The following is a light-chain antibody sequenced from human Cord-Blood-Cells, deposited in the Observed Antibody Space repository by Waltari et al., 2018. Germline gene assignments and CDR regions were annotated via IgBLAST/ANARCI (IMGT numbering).Light chain of an antibody. J-gene: IGLJ3*02. V-gene: IGLV2-14*01. CDR2: DVS. CDR3: SSHTSSSTLV. Sequence: QSALTQPASVSGSPGQSITISCTGTSSDVGGYNYVSWYQQHPGNAPKLMIYDVSKRPSVVSNRFSGSKSGNTASLTISGLQAEDEADYYCSSHTSSSTLVFGGGTKLTVL. CDR1: SSDVGGYNY.